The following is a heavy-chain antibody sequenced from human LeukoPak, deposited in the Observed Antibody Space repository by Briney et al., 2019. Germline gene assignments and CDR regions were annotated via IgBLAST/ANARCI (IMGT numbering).Heavy chain of an antibody. D-gene: IGHD3-10*01. Sequence: PSETLSLTCAVYGGSFSVYYWSWIRQPPGKGLKWIGEINHSGSTNYNPSLKSRVTISVDTSKNQFSLKLSSVTAADTAVYYCARLLYYGSGSPEGYWGQGTLVTVSS. V-gene: IGHV4-34*01. CDR1: GGSFSVYY. CDR3: ARLLYYGSGSPEGY. J-gene: IGHJ4*02. CDR2: INHSGST.